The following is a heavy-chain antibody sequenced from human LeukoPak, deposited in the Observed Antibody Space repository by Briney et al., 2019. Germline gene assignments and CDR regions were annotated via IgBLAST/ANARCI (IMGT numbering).Heavy chain of an antibody. D-gene: IGHD2-2*01. CDR1: GFTFSSYS. V-gene: IGHV3-48*01. Sequence: GGSLRLSCAASGFTFSSYSMNWVRQAPGKGLEWISYISGSSSTIYYADSVKGRFTISRDNSKNTLYLQMNSLRAEDTAVYYCAREYCSSTSCSGFDYWGQGTLVTVSS. CDR3: AREYCSSTSCSGFDY. J-gene: IGHJ4*02. CDR2: ISGSSSTI.